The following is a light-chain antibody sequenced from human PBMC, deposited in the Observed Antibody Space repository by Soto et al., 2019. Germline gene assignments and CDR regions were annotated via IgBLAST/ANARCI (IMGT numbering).Light chain of an antibody. V-gene: IGKV3-15*01. CDR1: PIISIS. CDR3: QPYNNWPLT. Sequence: EIVMTQSPATLSVSPGERATLSCRASPIISISLAWYQQIPGQAPRLLIYGASTRASGIPARFSVSGSGTEFTLTISSLQSEDFAIDYCQPYNNWPLTFGGGTKVESK. CDR2: GAS. J-gene: IGKJ4*01.